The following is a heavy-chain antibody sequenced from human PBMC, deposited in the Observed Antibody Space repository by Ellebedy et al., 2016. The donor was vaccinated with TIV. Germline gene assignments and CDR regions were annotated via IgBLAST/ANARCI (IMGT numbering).Heavy chain of an antibody. CDR3: ARGLRRVGANWFDP. V-gene: IGHV1-69*05. Sequence: ASVKVSCKASGGTFSSYAISWVRQAPGQGLEWMGGIIPIFGTANYAQKFQGRVTMTRDTSTSTVYMERSSLRAEDTAVYYCARGLRRVGANWFDPWGQGTLVTVSS. CDR2: IIPIFGTA. D-gene: IGHD4-17*01. J-gene: IGHJ5*02. CDR1: GGTFSSYA.